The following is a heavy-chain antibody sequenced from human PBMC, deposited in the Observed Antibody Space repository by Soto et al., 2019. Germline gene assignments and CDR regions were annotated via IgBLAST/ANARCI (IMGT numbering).Heavy chain of an antibody. CDR2: INPSGGST. Sequence: ASVKVSCKASGYTFTSYYMHWVRQAPVQGLEWMGIINPSGGSTSYAQKFQGRVTMPRDTSTSTVYMELSSLRSEDTAVYYCARDAYCRSTSCYPNCYMDVWGKGNRVTASS. CDR1: GYTFTSYY. J-gene: IGHJ6*03. D-gene: IGHD2-2*01. CDR3: ARDAYCRSTSCYPNCYMDV. V-gene: IGHV1-46*03.